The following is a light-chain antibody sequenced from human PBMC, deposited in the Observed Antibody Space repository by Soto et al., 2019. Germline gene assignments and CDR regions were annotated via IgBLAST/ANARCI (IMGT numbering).Light chain of an antibody. Sequence: DIQMTQSPSSLSASVGDRVTITCRASQSISSYLHWYQQKPGKAPKLLIYAASSLQSGVPSRFSGSGSGTDFTLTISSLQPEDFATYYCQQSYSTPPSLTFGGGTKVEIK. CDR1: QSISSY. V-gene: IGKV1-39*01. J-gene: IGKJ4*01. CDR3: QQSYSTPPSLT. CDR2: AAS.